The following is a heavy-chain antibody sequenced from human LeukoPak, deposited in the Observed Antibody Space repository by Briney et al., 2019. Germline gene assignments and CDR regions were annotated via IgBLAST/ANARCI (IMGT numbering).Heavy chain of an antibody. J-gene: IGHJ3*02. CDR2: IYYSGST. CDR1: GGSLSSGGYY. Sequence: SETLSLTCTVSGGSLSSGGYYWRWVRQHPGKGLEWIGYIYYSGSTYYNPSLKSRVTISVDTSKNQFSLKLSSETAADTAVYYCAHDSDAFDIWGQGTMVTVSS. CDR3: AHDSDAFDI. V-gene: IGHV4-31*03. D-gene: IGHD2-21*02.